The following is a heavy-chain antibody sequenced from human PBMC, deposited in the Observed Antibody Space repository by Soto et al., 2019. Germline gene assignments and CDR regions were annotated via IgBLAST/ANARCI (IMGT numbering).Heavy chain of an antibody. J-gene: IGHJ5*02. CDR1: GATFSSYG. CDR3: ARVVPGAEAWFGP. Sequence: ASVKVSCKASGATFSSYGITWVRQAPGQPLEWLGWISLYSDGTNYAQKFQGRVSMTTDTSTTTAYMELRSLRSDDTAVYYCARVVPGAEAWFGPWGQGTLVTVSS. V-gene: IGHV1-18*01. CDR2: ISLYSDGT. D-gene: IGHD2-2*01.